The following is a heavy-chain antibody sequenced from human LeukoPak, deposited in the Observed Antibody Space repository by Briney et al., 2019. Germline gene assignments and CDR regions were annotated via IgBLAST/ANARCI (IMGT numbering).Heavy chain of an antibody. CDR3: VRWYYDSSGVRWFDP. D-gene: IGHD3-22*01. CDR2: IYHTGKT. J-gene: IGHJ5*01. CDR1: PGSISGYY. V-gene: IGHV4-59*01. Sequence: SETLSLTCTVSPGSISGYYWTWIRQTPGKGLEWIGYIYHTGKTNYNPSLKSRVTTSMDASKNLVSLKLTSVTAADTAVYYCVRWYYDSSGVRWFDPWGQGILVTVSS.